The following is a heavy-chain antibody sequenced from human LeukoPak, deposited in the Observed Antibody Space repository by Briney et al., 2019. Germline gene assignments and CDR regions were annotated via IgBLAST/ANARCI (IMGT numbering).Heavy chain of an antibody. J-gene: IGHJ4*02. V-gene: IGHV5-51*01. CDR2: IYPNDFDT. CDR1: GYSFTSNW. CDR3: ARHGSGYPIHY. Sequence: KSGESLKISCKGSGYSFTSNWIGWVRQMPGKGLEWMGIIYPNDFDTRYSPSFQGQVTISADRSITTAYLQWSSPKASDTAMYYCARHGSGYPIHYWGQGTLVTVSS. D-gene: IGHD5-12*01.